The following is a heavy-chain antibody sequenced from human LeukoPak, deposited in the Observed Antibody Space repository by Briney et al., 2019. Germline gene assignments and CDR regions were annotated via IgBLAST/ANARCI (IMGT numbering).Heavy chain of an antibody. Sequence: ASVKVSCKASGYTFTGYYMHWVRQAPGQGLEWMGRINPNSGGTSYAQKFQGRVTMTRDTSISTAYMELSRLRSDDTAVYYCARGVVQLERRRGPEGHDYWGQGTLVTVSS. CDR1: GYTFTGYY. J-gene: IGHJ4*02. V-gene: IGHV1-2*06. D-gene: IGHD1-1*01. CDR2: INPNSGGT. CDR3: ARGVVQLERRRGPEGHDY.